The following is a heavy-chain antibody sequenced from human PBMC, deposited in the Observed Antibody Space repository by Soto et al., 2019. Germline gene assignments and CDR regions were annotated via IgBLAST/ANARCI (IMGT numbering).Heavy chain of an antibody. Sequence: SETLSLTCAVYGGSFSGYYWSWIRQPPGKGLEWIGEINHSGSTNYNPSLKSRVTISVDTSKNQFSLKLSSVTAADTAVYYCARPFDTSGWYDYWGQGTLVTVSS. J-gene: IGHJ4*02. CDR2: INHSGST. V-gene: IGHV4-34*01. D-gene: IGHD6-19*01. CDR3: ARPFDTSGWYDY. CDR1: GGSFSGYY.